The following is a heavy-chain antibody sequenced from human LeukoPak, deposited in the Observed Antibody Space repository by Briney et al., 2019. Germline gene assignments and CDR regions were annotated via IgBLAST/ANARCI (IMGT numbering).Heavy chain of an antibody. D-gene: IGHD1-1*01. J-gene: IGHJ6*03. Sequence: SETLSLTCAVYGGSFSDYSWNWIRQPPGRGLEWIGEIRDSGSTNYNPSLQSRVTISVDTSMSQVSLDLKSVTAADTAVYYCARGRFCSCSKSSSYGRKLEVLLRRQSTPKNCCSDMDVWGKGTTVIVSS. CDR1: GGSFSDYS. V-gene: IGHV4-34*01. CDR2: IRDSGST. CDR3: ARGRFCSCSKSSSYGRKLEVLLRRQSTPKNCCSDMDV.